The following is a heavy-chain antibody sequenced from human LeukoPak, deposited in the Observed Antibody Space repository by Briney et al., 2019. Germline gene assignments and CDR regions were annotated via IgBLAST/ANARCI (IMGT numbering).Heavy chain of an antibody. CDR3: ARIAPRGYDAFDI. CDR1: GGSISSYY. CDR2: IYTSVST. D-gene: IGHD2-15*01. Sequence: PSETLSLTCTVSGGSISSYYWSWIRQPAGTGLEWIGRIYTSVSTNYNPSLKSRVTMSVDTSKNQFSLKLSSVTAADTAVYYCARIAPRGYDAFDIWGQGTMVTVSS. J-gene: IGHJ3*02. V-gene: IGHV4-4*07.